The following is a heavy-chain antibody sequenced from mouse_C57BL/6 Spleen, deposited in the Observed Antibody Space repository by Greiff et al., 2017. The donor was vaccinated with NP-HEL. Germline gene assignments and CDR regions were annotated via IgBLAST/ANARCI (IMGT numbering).Heavy chain of an antibody. V-gene: IGHV7-1*01. CDR3: ARDATAMDY. CDR2: SRNKANDYTT. Sequence: EVHLVESGGGLVQSGRSLRLSCATSGFTFSDFYMEWVRQAPGKGLEWIAASRNKANDYTTEYSASVQGRFIVSRDTSQSLLYLQMNALRAEDTAIYYCARDATAMDYWGQGTSVTVSS. J-gene: IGHJ4*01. CDR1: GFTFSDFY.